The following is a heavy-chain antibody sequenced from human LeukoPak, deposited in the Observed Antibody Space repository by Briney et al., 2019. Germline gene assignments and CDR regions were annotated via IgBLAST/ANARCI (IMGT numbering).Heavy chain of an antibody. V-gene: IGHV3-66*01. D-gene: IGHD3-22*01. J-gene: IGHJ4*02. CDR2: IYSGVNT. CDR1: GFTVSSNY. CDR3: ARDPYNYDRSGYKLDSYFDY. Sequence: GGSLRLSCAASGFTVSSNYMSWVRQAPGKGLEWVSVIYSGVNTYYADSVKGRFTISRDNSKNTLYLQMNSLRAEDTAVYYCARDPYNYDRSGYKLDSYFDYWGQGTLVTVSS.